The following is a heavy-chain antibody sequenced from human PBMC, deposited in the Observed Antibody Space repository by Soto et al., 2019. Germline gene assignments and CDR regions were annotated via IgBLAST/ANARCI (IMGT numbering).Heavy chain of an antibody. J-gene: IGHJ4*02. V-gene: IGHV1-46*01. CDR3: ARDPQGYCSGGRCYHFDY. CDR2: INPSGDNI. D-gene: IGHD2-15*01. Sequence: QVQLVQSGAEVKKPGDSVRVSCKASGYTLTSYSMHWVRQAPGQGLEWMGIINPSGDNIRYAQNFQGRVTMTRDTSTSTVYLELSSLRSEDTAIYYCARDPQGYCSGGRCYHFDYWGQGTLVTVSS. CDR1: GYTLTSYS.